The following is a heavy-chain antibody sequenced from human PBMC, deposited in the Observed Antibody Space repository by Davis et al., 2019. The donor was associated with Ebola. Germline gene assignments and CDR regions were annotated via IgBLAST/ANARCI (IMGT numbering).Heavy chain of an antibody. J-gene: IGHJ6*02. CDR3: AKGLNGWHYYTMDA. CDR1: GFTFSDYY. V-gene: IGHV3-23*01. Sequence: GESLKISCAASGFTFSDYYMSWIRQAPGKGLEWVSTVSGSGGSAYYADSVKGRFTISRDNSKNTLSLQMDSLRADDMAIYYCAKGLNGWHYYTMDAWGQGTTVTVSS. D-gene: IGHD6-19*01. CDR2: VSGSGGSA.